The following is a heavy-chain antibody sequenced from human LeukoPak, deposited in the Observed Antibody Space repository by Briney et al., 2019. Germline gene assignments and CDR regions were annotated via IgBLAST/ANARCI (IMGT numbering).Heavy chain of an antibody. D-gene: IGHD3-22*01. Sequence: GGSLRLSCAASGFTFSSHCMHWVRQAPGKGLVWVSGINSDGSSTSYADSVKGRFTISRDNTKNTLYLQMNSLRAEDTAVYYCARDLTNYYDTSGYYEAGHWGQGTLVTVSS. J-gene: IGHJ4*02. CDR2: INSDGSST. CDR1: GFTFSSHC. CDR3: ARDLTNYYDTSGYYEAGH. V-gene: IGHV3-74*01.